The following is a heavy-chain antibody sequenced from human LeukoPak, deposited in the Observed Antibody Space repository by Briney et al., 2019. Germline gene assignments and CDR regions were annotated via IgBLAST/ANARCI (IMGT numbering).Heavy chain of an antibody. CDR2: IYYTGSS. CDR3: ARHDRYYYGMDV. Sequence: SETLSLTCTVSGGSISTYYWSWIRQPPGKGLEWIGYIYYTGSSSYNPSLKSRVTISVETSKNQLSLNLSLVTAADTAVYYCARHDRYYYGMDVWGQGTTVTVS. CDR1: GGSISTYY. V-gene: IGHV4-59*08. J-gene: IGHJ6*02.